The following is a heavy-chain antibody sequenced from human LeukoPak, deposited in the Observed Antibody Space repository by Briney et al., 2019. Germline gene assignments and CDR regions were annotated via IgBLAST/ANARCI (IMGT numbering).Heavy chain of an antibody. D-gene: IGHD6-6*01. Sequence: PSETLSLTCGVSVGSINSGNWWTWVRQSPGKGLEWIGEINHSGSTNYNPSLKSRVTISVDTSKNQFSLKLSSVTAADTAVYYCARVGGSSSSVGPLHLDYWGQGTLVTVSS. CDR1: VGSINSGNW. CDR3: ARVGGSSSSVGPLHLDY. CDR2: INHSGST. V-gene: IGHV4/OR15-8*01. J-gene: IGHJ4*02.